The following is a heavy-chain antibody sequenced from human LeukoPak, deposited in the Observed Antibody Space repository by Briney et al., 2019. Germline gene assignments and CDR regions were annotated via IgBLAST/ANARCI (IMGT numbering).Heavy chain of an antibody. CDR3: AKDRSIGTYYTFDH. CDR1: VFTFSRYG. Sequence: GGTLRLSCAASVFTFSRYGMSWVRQAPGKGLEWVATISGSGVMTYYADSVKGRFTVSGDNSKNTLYLQMSSLTAADTAVYYCAKDRSIGTYYTFDHWGQGTLVTVSA. CDR2: ISGSGVMT. V-gene: IGHV3-23*01. D-gene: IGHD1-26*01. J-gene: IGHJ4*02.